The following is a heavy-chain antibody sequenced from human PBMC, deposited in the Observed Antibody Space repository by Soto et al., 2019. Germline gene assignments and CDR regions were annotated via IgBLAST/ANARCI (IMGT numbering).Heavy chain of an antibody. J-gene: IGHJ3*02. CDR2: IYHSGST. D-gene: IGHD5-18*01. V-gene: IGHV4-4*02. Sequence: QVQLQESGPGLVKPSGTLSLTCAVSGGSISSSNWWSWVRQPPGKGLEWIGEIYHSGSTNYNPSLKSRVTISVDKSKNQFSLKLCSVTAADTAVYYCASQHSYGQRGHAFDIWGQGTMVTVSS. CDR3: ASQHSYGQRGHAFDI. CDR1: GGSISSSNW.